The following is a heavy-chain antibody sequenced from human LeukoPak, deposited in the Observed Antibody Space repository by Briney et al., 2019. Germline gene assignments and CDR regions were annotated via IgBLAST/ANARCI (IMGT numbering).Heavy chain of an antibody. CDR3: ARVGCSGGSCYDLYYFDY. V-gene: IGHV3-30-3*01. J-gene: IGHJ4*02. CDR2: ISYDGSNK. CDR1: GFTFSSYA. Sequence: PGRSLRLSCAASGFTFSSYAMHWVRQAPGKGLEWVAVISYDGSNKYYADSVKGRFTISRDNSKNTLYLQMNSLRAEDTAVYYCARVGCSGGSCYDLYYFDYWGQGTLVTVSS. D-gene: IGHD2-15*01.